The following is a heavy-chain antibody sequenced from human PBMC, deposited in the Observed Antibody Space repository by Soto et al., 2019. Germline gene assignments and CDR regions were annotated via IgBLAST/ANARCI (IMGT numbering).Heavy chain of an antibody. CDR1: GFTFRSYV. J-gene: IGHJ1*01. V-gene: IGHV3-33*05. CDR3: ARRGTTGGLDV. Sequence: QVQLVESGGGVVQPGTSLRLSCVGSGFTFRSYVIHWVRQAPGKGLEWVALTSYDGSNKDYGDSVKGRFTISRDNSRNTVDLQMDSLRREDTALYYCARRGTTGGLDVWGQGTLVSVSS. CDR2: TSYDGSNK. D-gene: IGHD3-16*01.